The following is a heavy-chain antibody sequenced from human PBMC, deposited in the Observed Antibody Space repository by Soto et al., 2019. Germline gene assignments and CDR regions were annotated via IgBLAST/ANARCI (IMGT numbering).Heavy chain of an antibody. J-gene: IGHJ5*02. V-gene: IGHV1-18*01. CDR3: ARALGIAAAGTRIDNWFDP. Sequence: ASVKVSCKASGYTFTSYGISWVRQAPGQGLEWMGWISAYNGNTNYAQKLQGRVTMTTDTSTSTAYMELRSLRSDDTAVYYCARALGIAAAGTRIDNWFDPWGQGXLVTVYS. D-gene: IGHD6-13*01. CDR1: GYTFTSYG. CDR2: ISAYNGNT.